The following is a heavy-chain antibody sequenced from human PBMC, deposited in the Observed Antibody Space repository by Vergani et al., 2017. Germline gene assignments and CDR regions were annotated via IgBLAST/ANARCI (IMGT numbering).Heavy chain of an antibody. J-gene: IGHJ4*02. CDR3: ARMGGYDEGDAFRIGYFDS. CDR1: GGSISSYY. D-gene: IGHD3-22*01. Sequence: QVQLQESGPGLVKPSETLSLTCTVSGGSISSYYWSWIRQPPGKGLEWIGYIYSSGSTNYNPSLKSRVTISVDTSKNQFSLKLSSVTAADTAVYYCARMGGYDEGDAFRIGYFDSWVPGSLVTVSS. V-gene: IGHV4-59*01. CDR2: IYSSGST.